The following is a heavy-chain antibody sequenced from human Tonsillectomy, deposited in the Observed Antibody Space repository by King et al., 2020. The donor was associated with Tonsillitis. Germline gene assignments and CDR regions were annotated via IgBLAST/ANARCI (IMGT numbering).Heavy chain of an antibody. CDR3: TSDQDYYGSGTYYSYYYGMDV. J-gene: IGHJ6*02. D-gene: IGHD3-10*01. Sequence: VQLVESGGGLVQPGGSLKLSCAASGLTFSGSAMHWVRQASGKGLEWAGRIRSKANSYATAYAASVKGRFTISRDDSKNTAYLQMNSLKTEDTAVYYCTSDQDYYGSGTYYSYYYGMDVWGQGTTVTVSS. CDR1: GLTFSGSA. V-gene: IGHV3-73*02. CDR2: IRSKANSYAT.